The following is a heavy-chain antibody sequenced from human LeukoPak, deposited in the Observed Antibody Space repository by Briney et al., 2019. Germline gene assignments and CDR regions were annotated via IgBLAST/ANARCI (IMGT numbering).Heavy chain of an antibody. Sequence: GASVKVSCKASGYTFTGYYLHWVRQAPGQGHEWMGWINPNCGGTGYAQKFQGRVTMTRDTSISTAYMELSRLRSDDTAVYYCAKRYFDSGSYVPFDHWGQGTLVTVSS. CDR1: GYTFTGYY. CDR3: AKRYFDSGSYVPFDH. J-gene: IGHJ4*02. CDR2: INPNCGGT. V-gene: IGHV1-2*02. D-gene: IGHD3-10*01.